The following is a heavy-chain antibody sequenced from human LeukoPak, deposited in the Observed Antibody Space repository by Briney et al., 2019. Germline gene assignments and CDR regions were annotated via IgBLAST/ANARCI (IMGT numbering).Heavy chain of an antibody. CDR1: GFTFDDYA. D-gene: IGHD3-22*01. CDR2: ISGSGGST. V-gene: IGHV3-23*01. CDR3: AITLYDTSGYYSH. Sequence: GGSLRLSCAASGFTFDDYAIHWVRQAPGKGLEWVSVISGSGGSTYYADSVKGRFTISRDNSKNTLSLQMNSLRAEDTAVYYCAITLYDTSGYYSHWGQGTLVTVSS. J-gene: IGHJ4*02.